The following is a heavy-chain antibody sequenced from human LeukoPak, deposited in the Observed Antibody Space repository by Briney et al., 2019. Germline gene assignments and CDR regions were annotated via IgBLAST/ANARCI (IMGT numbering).Heavy chain of an antibody. CDR1: GFTFSNAW. Sequence: GGSLRLSCAASGFTFSNAWMSWVRQAPGKGLEWVGRIKSKTDGGTTDYAAPVKGRFTISRDDSKNTLYLQMNSLKTEDTAVYYCARSGRYCSGGSCYRAVDAFDIWGQGTMVTVSS. CDR3: ARSGRYCSGGSCYRAVDAFDI. D-gene: IGHD2-15*01. V-gene: IGHV3-15*01. CDR2: IKSKTDGGTT. J-gene: IGHJ3*02.